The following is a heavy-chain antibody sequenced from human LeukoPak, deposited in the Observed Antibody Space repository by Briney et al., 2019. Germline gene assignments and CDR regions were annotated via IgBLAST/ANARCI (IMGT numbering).Heavy chain of an antibody. J-gene: IGHJ3*02. V-gene: IGHV4-34*01. CDR3: ARGLGEQLVTDAFDI. D-gene: IGHD6-13*01. CDR2: INHSGST. Sequence: SETLSLTCAVYGGSFSGYYWSWIRQPPGKGLEWIGEINHSGSTNYNPSLKSRVTISVDTSKNQFSLKLSSVTAADTAVYYCARGLGEQLVTDAFDIWGQGTMVTVSS. CDR1: GGSFSGYY.